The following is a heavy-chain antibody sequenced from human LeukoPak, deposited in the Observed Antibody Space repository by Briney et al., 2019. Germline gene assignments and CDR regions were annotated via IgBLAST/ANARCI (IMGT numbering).Heavy chain of an antibody. D-gene: IGHD3-16*02. CDR1: GFTFSSYA. CDR3: ARGGDYDYVWGSYRRSWRLDV. CDR2: ISYDGRNK. J-gene: IGHJ6*02. V-gene: IGHV3-30*04. Sequence: GGSLRLSCAASGFTFSSYAMHWVRQAPGKGLEWVAVISYDGRNKYYAGSVKGRFTISRDNSKNTLYLQMNSLRAEDTAVYYCARGGDYDYVWGSYRRSWRLDVWGQGTTVTVSS.